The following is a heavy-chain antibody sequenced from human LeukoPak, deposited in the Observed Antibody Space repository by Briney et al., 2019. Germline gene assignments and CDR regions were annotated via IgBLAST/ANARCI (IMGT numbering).Heavy chain of an antibody. J-gene: IGHJ3*02. CDR2: IYYSGST. V-gene: IGHV4-59*01. Sequence: PSETLSLTCTVSGGSISSYYWSWIRQPPGKGREWIGYIYYSGSTNYNPSLKSRVTISVDTSKNQFSLKLSSVTAADTAVYYCARDASDSYYDFWSGQGSAFDIWGQGTMVTVSS. CDR1: GGSISSYY. D-gene: IGHD3-3*01. CDR3: ARDASDSYYDFWSGQGSAFDI.